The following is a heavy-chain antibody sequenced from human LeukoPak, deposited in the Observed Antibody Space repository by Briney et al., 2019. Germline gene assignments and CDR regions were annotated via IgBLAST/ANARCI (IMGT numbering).Heavy chain of an antibody. Sequence: ASVKVSCKASGYTFTSYDINWVRQATGQGLEWMGWMNPNSGNTGYAQKFQGRVTITRSTSISTAYMELSSLRSEDTAVYYCASVSGSYSILDAFDIWGQGTMVTVSS. V-gene: IGHV1-8*03. J-gene: IGHJ3*02. CDR1: GYTFTSYD. D-gene: IGHD1-26*01. CDR2: MNPNSGNT. CDR3: ASVSGSYSILDAFDI.